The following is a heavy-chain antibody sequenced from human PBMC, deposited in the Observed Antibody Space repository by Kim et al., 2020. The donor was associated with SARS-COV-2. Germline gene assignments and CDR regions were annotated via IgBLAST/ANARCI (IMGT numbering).Heavy chain of an antibody. J-gene: IGHJ5*01. CDR2: INHSGST. CDR3: ARGPGGGIRYWFEP. V-gene: IGHV4-34*01. D-gene: IGHD2-15*01. Sequence: SETLSLTCAVYGGSFSGYYWSWIRQPPGKGLEWIGEINHSGSTNYNPSLKSRVTISVDTSKNQFSLKLSSVTAADTAVYYCARGPGGGIRYWFEPWGQGT. CDR1: GGSFSGYY.